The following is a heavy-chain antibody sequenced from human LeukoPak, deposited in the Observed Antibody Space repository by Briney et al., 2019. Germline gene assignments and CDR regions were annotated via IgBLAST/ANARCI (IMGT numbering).Heavy chain of an antibody. CDR3: ARVVCSGGAFSPLVPHYYHRMDV. Sequence: SETLSLTCTVSGGSISSSNYYWGWIRQPPGEGLEWIGSIYYTGSTYYNPSLKSRITISVDTSKNQFSLKLSSLTAADTAVYYCARVVCSGGAFSPLVPHYYHRMDVWGQGTTVTVSS. J-gene: IGHJ6*02. CDR2: IYYTGST. CDR1: GGSISSSNYY. D-gene: IGHD2-15*01. V-gene: IGHV4-39*07.